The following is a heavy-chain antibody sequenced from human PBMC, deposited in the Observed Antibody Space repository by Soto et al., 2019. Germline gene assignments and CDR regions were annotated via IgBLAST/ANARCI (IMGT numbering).Heavy chain of an antibody. CDR1: GFTFSSYG. CDR2: IWYDGSNK. Sequence: QVQLVESGGGVVQPGRSLRLSCAASGFTFSSYGMHWVRQAPGKGLEWVAVIWYDGSNKYYADSVKGRFTISRDNSKNTLYRQMNSLRAEDTAVYYCARGPVVVVAATHNWFDPWGQGTLVTVSS. D-gene: IGHD2-15*01. J-gene: IGHJ5*02. V-gene: IGHV3-33*01. CDR3: ARGPVVVVAATHNWFDP.